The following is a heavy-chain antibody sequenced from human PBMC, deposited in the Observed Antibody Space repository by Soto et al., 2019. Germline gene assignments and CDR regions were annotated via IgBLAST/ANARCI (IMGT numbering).Heavy chain of an antibody. Sequence: PGGSLRLSCAASGFTFGSYSMNWVRQAPGKGLEWVSSISSSSSYIYYADSVKGRFTISRDNAKNSLYLQMNSLRAEDTAVYYCARELIRYYDFWSGAHWGEGTLVTVSS. CDR2: ISSSSSYI. J-gene: IGHJ4*02. CDR3: ARELIRYYDFWSGAH. D-gene: IGHD3-3*01. V-gene: IGHV3-21*01. CDR1: GFTFGSYS.